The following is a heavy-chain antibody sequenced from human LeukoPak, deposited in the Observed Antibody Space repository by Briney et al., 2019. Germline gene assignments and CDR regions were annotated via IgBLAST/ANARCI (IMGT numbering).Heavy chain of an antibody. CDR3: ARAGRWLPGGFDY. J-gene: IGHJ4*02. CDR1: GGSFSGYY. V-gene: IGHV4-34*01. Sequence: SVTLSLTCAVYGGSFSGYYWSWIRQPPGKGLEWIGEINHSGSTNYNPSLKSRVTISVDTSKNQFSLKLSSVTAADTAVYYCARAGRWLPGGFDYWGQGTLVTVSS. D-gene: IGHD5-24*01. CDR2: INHSGST.